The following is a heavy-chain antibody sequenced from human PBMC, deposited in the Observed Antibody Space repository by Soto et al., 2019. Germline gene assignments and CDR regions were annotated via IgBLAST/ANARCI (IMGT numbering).Heavy chain of an antibody. V-gene: IGHV4-39*02. CDR1: GGSISSSSYY. J-gene: IGHJ4*02. Sequence: QLQLQESGPGLVKPSETLSFTCTVSGGSISSSSYYWGWIRLPPGKGLEWIGSIYYSGSTYYNPSLKSLVTISVDTSKNQFSLKLSSVTAADTAVYYCARDYGGNSLADYWGQGTLVTVSS. CDR2: IYYSGST. D-gene: IGHD4-17*01. CDR3: ARDYGGNSLADY.